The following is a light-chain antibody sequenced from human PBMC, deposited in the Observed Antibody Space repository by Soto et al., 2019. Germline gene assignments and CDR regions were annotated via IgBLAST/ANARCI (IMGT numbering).Light chain of an antibody. J-gene: IGLJ1*01. V-gene: IGLV2-14*01. CDR3: SSFTSSTTYV. CDR1: RSDVGNYNY. Sequence: QSVLTQSASVSGSPGQSITISCTGTRSDVGNYNYVSWYQQHPGEVPKLIIFNVNNRPSGVSNRFSGSKSGNTASLTISGLQAEDEADYYCSSFTSSTTYVFGTGTKVTVL. CDR2: NVN.